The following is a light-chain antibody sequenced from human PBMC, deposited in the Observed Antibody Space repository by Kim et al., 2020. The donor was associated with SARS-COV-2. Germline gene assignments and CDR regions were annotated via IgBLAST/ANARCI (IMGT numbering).Light chain of an antibody. CDR1: RSDVGGYDY. Sequence: QSITISCTETRSDVGGYDYVSWYQQHPGEAPKVIIYDVSNRPSGVSNRFSGSKSGNTASLTISGLQAEDEADYFCSSYTSSSAPYVFGTGTKVTVL. CDR3: SSYTSSSAPYV. CDR2: DVS. V-gene: IGLV2-14*03. J-gene: IGLJ1*01.